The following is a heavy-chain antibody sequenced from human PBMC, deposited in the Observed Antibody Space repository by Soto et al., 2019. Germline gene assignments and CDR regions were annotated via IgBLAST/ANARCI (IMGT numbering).Heavy chain of an antibody. V-gene: IGHV4-34*01. J-gene: IGHJ5*02. CDR3: ERGAPVTTRGVWFDP. Sequence: PAETLARTCAVYGGSFSCYYWSCIRQPPGKVLELIGEINHSGSTNYNPSLKIRVTISVDTSKNQFSLKLSSVTAADTAVYYCERGAPVTTRGVWFDPWGQGTMVTVSS. D-gene: IGHD4-4*01. CDR2: INHSGST. CDR1: GGSFSCYY.